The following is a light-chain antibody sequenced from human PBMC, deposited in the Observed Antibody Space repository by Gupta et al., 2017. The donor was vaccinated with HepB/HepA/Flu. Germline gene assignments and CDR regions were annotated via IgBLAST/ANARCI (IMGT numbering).Light chain of an antibody. CDR2: GAS. V-gene: IGKV3-20*01. CDR1: RAISSRY. J-gene: IGKJ1*01. CDR3: QQFDSSTRT. Sequence: IVLTQPPGTLPLSPEEKATPSSKPSRAISSRYLAWYQQRHGQAPRLLIYGASTRASGIPDRFSCSGSGTDFTLTISRLQPEDFAIYYCQQFDSSTRTFGQGTKVEIK.